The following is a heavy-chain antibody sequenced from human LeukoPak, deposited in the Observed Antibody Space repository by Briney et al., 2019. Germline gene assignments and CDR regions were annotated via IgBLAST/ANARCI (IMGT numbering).Heavy chain of an antibody. CDR3: ARQYGGTFDY. V-gene: IGHV4-34*01. D-gene: IGHD1/OR15-1a*01. CDR1: GGSFGGYY. J-gene: IGHJ4*02. Sequence: SETLSLTCAVYGGSFGGYYWSWIRQPPGKGLEWIGEINHSGSTNYNPSLKSRVTISVDTSKNQFSLKLSSMTAADTAVYYGARQYGGTFDYWGQGTLVTVSS. CDR2: INHSGST.